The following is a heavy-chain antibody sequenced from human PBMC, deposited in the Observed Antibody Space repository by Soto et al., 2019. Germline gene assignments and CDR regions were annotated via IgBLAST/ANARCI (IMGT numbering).Heavy chain of an antibody. CDR1: GFTFDDYA. V-gene: IGHV3-9*01. D-gene: IGHD4-4*01. J-gene: IGHJ4*02. CDR2: ISWNSGSI. CDR3: AKGRDSVTNTHHYFDY. Sequence: LRLSCAASGFTFDDYAMHWVRQAPGKGLEWVSGISWNSGSIGYADSVKGRFTISRDNAKNSLYLQMNSLRAEDTALYYCAKGRDSVTNTHHYFDYWGQGTLVTVSS.